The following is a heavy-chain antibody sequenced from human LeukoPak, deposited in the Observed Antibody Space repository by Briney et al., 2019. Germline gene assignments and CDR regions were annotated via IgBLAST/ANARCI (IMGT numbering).Heavy chain of an antibody. V-gene: IGHV3-30*02. J-gene: IGHJ6*03. Sequence: PGGSLRLSCAASGFTFSSYGMHWVRQAPGKGLEWVAFIRFDGSHQSYGGSVKGRFTISRDNSKNPLYLQMNTQRAKDTAVYYCAEGGGITVAGYYYMDVWGTGTTVTVSS. D-gene: IGHD6-19*01. CDR2: IRFDGSHQ. CDR3: AEGGGITVAGYYYMDV. CDR1: GFTFSSYG.